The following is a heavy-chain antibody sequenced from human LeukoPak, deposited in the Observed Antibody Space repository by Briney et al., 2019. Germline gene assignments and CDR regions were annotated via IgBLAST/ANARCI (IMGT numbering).Heavy chain of an antibody. CDR3: ATYYGSGSAFDY. CDR1: GGSIGAYY. Sequence: SETLSLTCTVSGGSIGAYYWNWIRQPPEKGLEWIGYVYYDGSTNYNPSLQSRVTMSVDTSRNQFSLKLSSVTAADTAVYYCATYYGSGSAFDYWGQGTLVTVSS. CDR2: VYYDGST. D-gene: IGHD3-10*01. J-gene: IGHJ4*02. V-gene: IGHV4-59*12.